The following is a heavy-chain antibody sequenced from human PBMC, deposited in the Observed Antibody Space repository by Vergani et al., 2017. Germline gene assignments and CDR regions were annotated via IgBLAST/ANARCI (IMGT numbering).Heavy chain of an antibody. J-gene: IGHJ6*02. CDR2: IWYDGSNK. V-gene: IGHV3-33*01. CDR1: GFTFSSYG. Sequence: QVQLVESGGGVVQPGRSLRLSCAASGFTFSSYGMHWVRQAPGKGLEWVAVIWYDGSNKYYADSVKGRFTISRDNSKNTLYLQMNSLRAEDTAVYYCARDQPSMGSSWYSFYYYGMDVWGQGTTVTVSS. CDR3: ARDQPSMGSSWYSFYYYGMDV. D-gene: IGHD6-13*01.